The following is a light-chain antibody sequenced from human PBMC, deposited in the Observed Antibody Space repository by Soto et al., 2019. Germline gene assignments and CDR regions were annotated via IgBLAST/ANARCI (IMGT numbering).Light chain of an antibody. V-gene: IGLV1-40*01. CDR2: RNS. CDR3: QSFDNSLSVYWV. J-gene: IGLJ3*02. CDR1: SSNIGAGYD. Sequence: QSVLTQPPSVSGAPGQRVTISCTGSSSNIGAGYDVHWYQQLPGTAPKLLIYRNSNRPSGVPDRFSGSKSGTSASLAITGLQAEDEADYYCQSFDNSLSVYWVFGGGTKLTVL.